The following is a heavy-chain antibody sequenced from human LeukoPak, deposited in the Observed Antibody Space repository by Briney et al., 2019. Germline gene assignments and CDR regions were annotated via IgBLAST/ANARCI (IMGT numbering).Heavy chain of an antibody. Sequence: GGSVKVSCTASGYTFTSYYMHWVRQAPGQGLEWMGIINPSGGSTSYAQKFQGRVTMTRDMSTSTVYMELSSLRSEDTAVYYYARDFTHYHFWSGYSGSHYFDYWGQGTLVTVSS. V-gene: IGHV1-46*01. D-gene: IGHD3-3*01. CDR2: INPSGGST. J-gene: IGHJ4*02. CDR1: GYTFTSYY. CDR3: ARDFTHYHFWSGYSGSHYFDY.